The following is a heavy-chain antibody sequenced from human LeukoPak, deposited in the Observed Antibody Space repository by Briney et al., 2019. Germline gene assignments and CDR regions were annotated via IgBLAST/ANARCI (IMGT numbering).Heavy chain of an antibody. V-gene: IGHV4-34*01. D-gene: IGHD5-18*01. CDR2: INHSGST. CDR3: ARGQLWSAQSDYYYYGMDV. CDR1: GGSFSGYY. J-gene: IGHJ6*02. Sequence: SETLSLTCAVYGGSFSGYYWSWIRQPPGKGLEWIGEINHSGSTNYNPSLKSRVTISVDTSKNQFSLKLSSVTAADTAVYYCARGQLWSAQSDYYYYGMDVWGQGTTVTVSS.